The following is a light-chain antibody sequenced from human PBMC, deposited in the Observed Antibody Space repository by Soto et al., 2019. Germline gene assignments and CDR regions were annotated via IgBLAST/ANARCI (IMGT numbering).Light chain of an antibody. CDR1: QSVRSSY. CDR3: QQYGSSPIT. Sequence: EIVLTQSPGTLSLSPGERATLSCRTSQSVRSSYLAWYQQKPGQAPTLLIYSASSRATGIPDRFSGSGSGTVFTLTISTLEPEDFAVYYCQQYGSSPITFGQGTRLDIK. J-gene: IGKJ5*01. CDR2: SAS. V-gene: IGKV3-20*01.